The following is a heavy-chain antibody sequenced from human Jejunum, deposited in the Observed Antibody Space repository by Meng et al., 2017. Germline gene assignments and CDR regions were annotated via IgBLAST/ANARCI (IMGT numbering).Heavy chain of an antibody. CDR2: INVDTGDT. V-gene: IGHV1-3*01. D-gene: IGHD1-26*01. Sequence: QVQIVGSGAEMKKPGASVKVSCKASGYSFTTYAIHWVRQAPGQGLEWMGWINVDTGDTRYSQKFQGRLTITRDTSASTAYLELSSLTSEDTAVYYCARNTVGTTTLDYWGQGTLVTVSS. CDR3: ARNTVGTTTLDY. J-gene: IGHJ4*02. CDR1: GYSFTTYA.